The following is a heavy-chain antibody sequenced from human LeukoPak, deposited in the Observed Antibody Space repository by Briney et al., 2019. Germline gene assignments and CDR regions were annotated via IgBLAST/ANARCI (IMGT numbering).Heavy chain of an antibody. CDR2: INTNTGNP. Sequence: ASVKVSCKASGYTFTSYAMNWVRQAPGQGLEWMGWINTNTGNPTYAQGFTGRFVFSLDTSVSTAYLQISSLKAEDTAVYYCASFELSIEAALDAFDIWGQGTMVTVSS. CDR3: ASFELSIEAALDAFDI. J-gene: IGHJ3*02. D-gene: IGHD6-13*01. V-gene: IGHV7-4-1*02. CDR1: GYTFTSYA.